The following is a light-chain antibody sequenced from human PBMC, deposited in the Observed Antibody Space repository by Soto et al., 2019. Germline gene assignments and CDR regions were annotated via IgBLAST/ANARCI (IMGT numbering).Light chain of an antibody. CDR2: NNN. CDR3: AVWDDSLSGMV. J-gene: IGLJ2*01. Sequence: QSALTQPPAASGTPGQRVTISCYGSSSNIETNTVDWYQHLPGTAPKVLIFNNNQRPSGVPDRFSGSTSGTSASLAISGLQSEDEADYYGAVWDDSLSGMVFGGGTKVTVL. CDR1: SSNIETNT. V-gene: IGLV1-44*01.